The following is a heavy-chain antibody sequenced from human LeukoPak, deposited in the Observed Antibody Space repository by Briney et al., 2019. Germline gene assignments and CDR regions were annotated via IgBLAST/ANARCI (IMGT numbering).Heavy chain of an antibody. Sequence: SETLSLTCAVSGYSISSGYYWGWIRQPPGKGLEWIGSIYHSGSTYYNPSLKSRVTISVDTSKNQFSLKLSSVTAADTAVYYCARAQGYCSGGSCYRSGYNWFDPWGQGTLVTVCS. CDR2: IYHSGST. CDR1: GYSISSGYY. J-gene: IGHJ5*02. V-gene: IGHV4-38-2*01. D-gene: IGHD2-15*01. CDR3: ARAQGYCSGGSCYRSGYNWFDP.